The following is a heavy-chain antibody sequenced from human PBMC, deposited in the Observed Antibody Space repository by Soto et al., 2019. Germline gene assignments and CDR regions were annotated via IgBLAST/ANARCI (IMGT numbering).Heavy chain of an antibody. CDR1: GFTFSSYG. J-gene: IGHJ4*02. D-gene: IGHD2-2*01. Sequence: QVQLVESGGGVVQPGRSLRLSCAASGFTFSSYGMHWVRQAPGKGLEWVAVISYDGSNKYYADSVKGRFTISRDNSKNTLYLQMNSLRAEDTAVYYCAKEGVVVPAATPMFDYWGQGTLVTVSS. V-gene: IGHV3-30*18. CDR3: AKEGVVVPAATPMFDY. CDR2: ISYDGSNK.